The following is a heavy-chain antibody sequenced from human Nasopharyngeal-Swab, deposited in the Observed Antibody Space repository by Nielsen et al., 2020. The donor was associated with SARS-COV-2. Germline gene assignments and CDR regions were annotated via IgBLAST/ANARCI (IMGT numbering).Heavy chain of an antibody. CDR2: INHSGST. CDR3: RGVTGTPGAFDI. J-gene: IGHJ3*02. Sequence: SETLSLTCTVSGGSISSYYWSWIRQPPGKGLEWIGEINHSGSTNYNPSLKSRVTISVDTSKNQFSLKLSSVTAADTAVYYCRGVTGTPGAFDIWGQGTMVTVSS. V-gene: IGHV4-34*03. CDR1: GGSISSYY. D-gene: IGHD1-20*01.